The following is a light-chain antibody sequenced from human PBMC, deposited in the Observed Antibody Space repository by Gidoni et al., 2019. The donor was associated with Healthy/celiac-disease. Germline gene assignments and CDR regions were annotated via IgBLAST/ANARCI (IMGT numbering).Light chain of an antibody. CDR3: QQRSNWLT. CDR1: QSVSSY. J-gene: IGKJ4*01. CDR2: DAS. Sequence: EIVLTQSPATLSLSPGERATLSCRASQSVSSYLAWYQQKLGQAPRLLIYDASNRATGIPARFSGSGSGTDFTLTISSLEPEDFAVYHCQQRSNWLTFGGGTKVEIK. V-gene: IGKV3-11*01.